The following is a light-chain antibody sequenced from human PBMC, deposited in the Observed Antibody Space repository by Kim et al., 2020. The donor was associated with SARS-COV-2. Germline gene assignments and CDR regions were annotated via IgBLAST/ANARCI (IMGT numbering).Light chain of an antibody. CDR2: AAS. CDR1: QGISRD. CDR3: QQLNSYPST. V-gene: IGKV1-9*01. J-gene: IGKJ5*01. Sequence: ASGGDRVTITCRASQGISRDLAWYQQKPGTAPKVMIYAASTLESGVPSRFSGSGSGTDFTLTISSLQPEDVGTYYCQQLNSYPSTFGQGTRLEIK.